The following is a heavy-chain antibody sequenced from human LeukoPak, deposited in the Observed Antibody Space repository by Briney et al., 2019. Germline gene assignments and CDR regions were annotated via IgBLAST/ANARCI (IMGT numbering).Heavy chain of an antibody. V-gene: IGHV3-33*01. CDR2: IWYDGSNK. CDR3: ARDLVVPAAMNYYYGMDV. CDR1: GFTFSSYG. D-gene: IGHD2-2*01. J-gene: IGHJ6*02. Sequence: GRSLRLSCAASGFTFSSYGMHRVRQAPGKGLDGVAVIWYDGSNKYYADSVKGRFTISRDNSKNTLYLQMNSLRAEDTAVYYCARDLVVPAAMNYYYGMDVWGQGTTVTVSS.